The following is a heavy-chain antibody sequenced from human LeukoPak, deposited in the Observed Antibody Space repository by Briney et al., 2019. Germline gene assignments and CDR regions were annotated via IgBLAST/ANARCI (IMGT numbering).Heavy chain of an antibody. CDR2: IIPIFGTA. V-gene: IGHV1-69*05. D-gene: IGHD6-19*01. Sequence: ASVKVSCKASGGTFSSYAISWVRQAPGQGLEWMGGIIPIFGTANYAQKFQGRVTFTTDESTSTAYMELSSLRSEDTAVYYCARGYSSGWYNWFDPWGQGTLVTVSS. CDR1: GGTFSSYA. CDR3: ARGYSSGWYNWFDP. J-gene: IGHJ5*02.